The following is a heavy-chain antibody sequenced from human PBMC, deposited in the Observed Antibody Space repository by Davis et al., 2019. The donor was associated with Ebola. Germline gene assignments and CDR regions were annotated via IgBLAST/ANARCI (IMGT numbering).Heavy chain of an antibody. J-gene: IGHJ4*02. CDR2: IKQDGNEK. Sequence: GESLKISCAASGFTFSSYWMSWVRQAPGKGLEWVANIKQDGNEKYYVDSVKGRFTISRDNAKNSLYLQMNSLRAEDTAVYYCARDFWGDIAMVLDYWGQGTLVTVSS. CDR3: ARDFWGDIAMVLDY. D-gene: IGHD5-18*01. V-gene: IGHV3-7*03. CDR1: GFTFSSYW.